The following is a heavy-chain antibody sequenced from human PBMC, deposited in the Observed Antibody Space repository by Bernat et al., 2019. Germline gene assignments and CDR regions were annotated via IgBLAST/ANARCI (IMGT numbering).Heavy chain of an antibody. CDR2: LYSDGTT. CDR3: ARATESGYDWLY. CDR1: GFTVSSNY. D-gene: IGHD5-12*01. J-gene: IGHJ4*02. Sequence: EVQLVESGGGLIQPGGSLRLSCAASGFTVSSNYMTWVRQAPGKGLEWVSLLYSDGTTSYADSVKGRLTISRDNSKNTMCLQMNSMRVEDTAVYYCARATESGYDWLYWGQGTLVTVSA. V-gene: IGHV3-53*01.